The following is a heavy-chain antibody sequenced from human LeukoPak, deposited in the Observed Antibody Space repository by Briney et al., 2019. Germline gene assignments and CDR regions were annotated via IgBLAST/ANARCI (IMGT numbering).Heavy chain of an antibody. CDR2: INPNSGGT. J-gene: IGHJ5*02. V-gene: IGHV1-2*02. D-gene: IGHD6-13*01. CDR3: ARGFYSSSWYGNWFDP. CDR1: GYTFTGYY. Sequence: GASVKVSCKASGYTFTGYYMHWVRQAAGQGLEWMGWINPNSGGTNYAQKFQGRVTMTRDTSISTAYMELSRLRSDDTAVYYCARGFYSSSWYGNWFDPWGQGTLVTVSS.